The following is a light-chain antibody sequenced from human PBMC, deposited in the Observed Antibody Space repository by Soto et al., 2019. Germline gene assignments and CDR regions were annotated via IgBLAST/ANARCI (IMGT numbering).Light chain of an antibody. Sequence: DIQMTQSPYSLSASVGDSVTITCRASQNIRTYLNWYQQKPGRAPKLLIHSASALPSGVPSRFSGSGSGTDFTLTISSPQPEDFGTYYCQQANSFPLTFGPGTKVDMK. CDR1: QNIRTY. J-gene: IGKJ3*01. CDR2: SAS. CDR3: QQANSFPLT. V-gene: IGKV1-12*01.